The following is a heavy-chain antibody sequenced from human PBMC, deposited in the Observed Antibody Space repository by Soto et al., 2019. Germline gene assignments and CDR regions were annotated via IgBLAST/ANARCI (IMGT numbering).Heavy chain of an antibody. CDR1: GGSISSYS. D-gene: IGHD3-3*01. CDR3: VSFLRVESSRAYAYYGMDV. CDR2: IYYTGST. V-gene: IGHV4-59*01. Sequence: SETLSLTCTVSGGSISSYSWSWIRQSPGKGVEWIGYIYYTGSTKYSPSLQRRVTISVDTSENKYYLKLSSVTAADTAVYYCVSFLRVESSRAYAYYGMDVWGQGTMVTVSS. J-gene: IGHJ6*02.